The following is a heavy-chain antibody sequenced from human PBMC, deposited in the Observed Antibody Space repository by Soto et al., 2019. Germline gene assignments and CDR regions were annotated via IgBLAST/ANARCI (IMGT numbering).Heavy chain of an antibody. Sequence: GASVKVSCKASGYTFTSYDINWVRQATGQGLEWMGWMDPNSGNTGYAQKFQGRVTMTRNTSISTAYMELSSLRSEDTAVYYCARGRSDYDFWSGYSIYGMDVWGQGTTVTVSS. D-gene: IGHD3-3*01. CDR3: ARGRSDYDFWSGYSIYGMDV. CDR2: MDPNSGNT. J-gene: IGHJ6*02. V-gene: IGHV1-8*01. CDR1: GYTFTSYD.